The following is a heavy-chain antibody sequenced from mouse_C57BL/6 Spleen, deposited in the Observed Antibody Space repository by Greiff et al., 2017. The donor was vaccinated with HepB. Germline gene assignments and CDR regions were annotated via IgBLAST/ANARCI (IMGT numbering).Heavy chain of an antibody. CDR3: ARRVSGGAMDY. J-gene: IGHJ4*01. D-gene: IGHD4-1*01. V-gene: IGHV1-82*01. CDR1: GYAFSSSW. CDR2: IYPGDGDT. Sequence: QVQLQQSGPELVKPGASVKISCKASGYAFSSSWMNWVKQRPGKGLEWIGRIYPGDGDTNYNGKFKGKATLTADKSSSTAYMQLSSLTSEDSAVYCCARRVSGGAMDYWGQRTSVTVAS.